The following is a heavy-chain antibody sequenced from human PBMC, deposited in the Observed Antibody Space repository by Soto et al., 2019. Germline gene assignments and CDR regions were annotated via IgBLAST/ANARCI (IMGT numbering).Heavy chain of an antibody. Sequence: PGESLKISCKGSGYSFTSYWISWVRQMPGKGLEWMGRIDPSDSYTNYSPSFQGHVTISADKSISTAYLQWSSLKASDTAMYYCARQYKAGYYYYGMDVWGQGTTVTVSS. D-gene: IGHD1-20*01. CDR1: GYSFTSYW. CDR2: IDPSDSYT. J-gene: IGHJ6*02. V-gene: IGHV5-10-1*01. CDR3: ARQYKAGYYYYGMDV.